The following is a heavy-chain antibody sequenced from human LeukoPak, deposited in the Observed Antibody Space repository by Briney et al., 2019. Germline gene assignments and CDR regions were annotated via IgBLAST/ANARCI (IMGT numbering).Heavy chain of an antibody. CDR3: ARDATLIPGTVYFDY. J-gene: IGHJ4*02. D-gene: IGHD2-15*01. CDR1: GFTFSDYW. V-gene: IGHV3-74*01. CDR2: IKTDGTST. Sequence: GGSLRLSCAASGFTFSDYWMYWVRQAPGKGLVWVSLIKTDGTSTIYADSVKGRFTISRDNAKNSLYLQMNSLRGEDTAIYYCARDATLIPGTVYFDYWGQGALVTVSS.